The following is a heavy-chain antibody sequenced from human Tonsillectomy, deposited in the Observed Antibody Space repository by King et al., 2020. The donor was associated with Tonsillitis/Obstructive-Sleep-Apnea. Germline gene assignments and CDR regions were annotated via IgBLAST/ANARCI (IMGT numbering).Heavy chain of an antibody. CDR1: GFTFSDYY. Sequence: VQLVESGGGLVKPGGSLRLSCAASGFTFSDYYMSWIRQAPGKGLEGVSYISSSSTYTNYADSVKGRFTISRDNAKNSLYLQMNILRAEDTAVYYCARGLYSSSPHQFDYWGQGTLVTVSS. CDR2: ISSSSTYT. D-gene: IGHD6-6*01. J-gene: IGHJ4*02. CDR3: ARGLYSSSPHQFDY. V-gene: IGHV3-11*05.